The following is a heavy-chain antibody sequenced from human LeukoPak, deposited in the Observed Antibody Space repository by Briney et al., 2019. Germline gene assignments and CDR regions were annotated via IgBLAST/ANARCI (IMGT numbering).Heavy chain of an antibody. V-gene: IGHV3-7*01. CDR2: IKRDGSEK. CDR3: AREGISGGIFDY. J-gene: IGHJ4*02. D-gene: IGHD3-10*01. CDR1: GFTFSSYW. Sequence: AGGSLRLSCAVSGFTFSSYWMSWVRQAPGKGLEWVANIKRDGSEKYYVDSVKGRFTISRDNAKNSLYLQMSSLRAEDTAVYYCAREGISGGIFDYWGQGTLVTVSS.